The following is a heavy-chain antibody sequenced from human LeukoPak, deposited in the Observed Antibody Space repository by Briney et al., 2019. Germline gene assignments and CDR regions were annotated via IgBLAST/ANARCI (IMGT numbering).Heavy chain of an antibody. CDR3: GSRRHAFDI. J-gene: IGHJ3*02. CDR1: GFTFSSYA. Sequence: GGSLRLSCAASGFTFSSYAMSWVRQAPGKGLEWASAISGSGGSTYYADSVKGRFTISRDNSKNTLYLQMNSLRAEDTAVYYCGSRRHAFDIWGQGTMVTVSS. CDR2: ISGSGGST. V-gene: IGHV3-23*01. D-gene: IGHD1-14*01.